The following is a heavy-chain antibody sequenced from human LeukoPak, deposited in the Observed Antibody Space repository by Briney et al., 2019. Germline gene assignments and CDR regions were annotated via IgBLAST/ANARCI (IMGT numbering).Heavy chain of an antibody. J-gene: IGHJ4*02. V-gene: IGHV3-21*01. Sequence: GGSLRLSCAASGFTFSNYWMTWVRQAPGKGLEWVSSISSSYSYIYYADSVKGRFTISRDNAKNSLYLQMNSLRAEDTAVYYCARSPNLWGQGTLVTVSS. CDR1: GFTFSNYW. CDR3: ARSPNL. CDR2: ISSSYSYI.